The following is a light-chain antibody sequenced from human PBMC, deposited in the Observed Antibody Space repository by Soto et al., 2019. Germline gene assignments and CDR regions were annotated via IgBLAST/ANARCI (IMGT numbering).Light chain of an antibody. V-gene: IGKV3-20*01. CDR3: QQYGSSPVT. J-gene: IGKJ3*01. CDR2: GAS. Sequence: DIVLTQSPGTLSLSPGERATLSCRASQSVSSSYLAWYQQKPGQAPRLLIYGASTRATGIPARFSGSGSGTEFTLTISRLEPEDFAVYYCQQYGSSPVTFGPGTKVDI. CDR1: QSVSSSY.